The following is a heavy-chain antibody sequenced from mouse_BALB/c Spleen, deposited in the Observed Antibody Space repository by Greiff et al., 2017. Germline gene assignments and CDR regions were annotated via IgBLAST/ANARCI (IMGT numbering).Heavy chain of an antibody. J-gene: IGHJ1*01. V-gene: IGHV3-8*02. CDR3: ARSYGNYGGWYFDV. Sequence: EVKLVESGPSLVKPSQTLSLTCSVTGDSITSGYWNWIRKFPGNKLEYMGYISYSGSTYYNPSLKSRISITRDTSKNQYYLQLNSVTTEDTATYYCARSYGNYGGWYFDVWGAGTTVTVSS. CDR1: GDSITSGY. D-gene: IGHD2-10*02. CDR2: ISYSGST.